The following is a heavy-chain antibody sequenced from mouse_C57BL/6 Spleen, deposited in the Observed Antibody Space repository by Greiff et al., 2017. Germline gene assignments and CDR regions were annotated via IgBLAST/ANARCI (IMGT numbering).Heavy chain of an antibody. D-gene: IGHD1-1*01. J-gene: IGHJ1*03. Sequence: DVMLVESGGGLVKPGGSLKLSCAASGFTFSSYTMSWVRQTPEKRLEWVATISGGGGNTYYPDSVKGRFTISRDNAKNTLYLQMSSLRSEDTALYYCASSLLLRFPGYFDVWGTGTTVTVSS. CDR2: ISGGGGNT. V-gene: IGHV5-9*01. CDR3: ASSLLLRFPGYFDV. CDR1: GFTFSSYT.